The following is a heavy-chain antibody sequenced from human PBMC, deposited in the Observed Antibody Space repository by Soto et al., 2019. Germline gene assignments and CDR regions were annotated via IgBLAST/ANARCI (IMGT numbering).Heavy chain of an antibody. CDR1: GGTFSSYA. Sequence: SVKVSCKASGGTFSSYAISWVRQAPGQGLEWMGGIIPIFDTANYAQKFQGRVTITADESTSTAYMELSSLRSEDTAVYYCAREIRFHMVRGVIIGCFDTWGQGTLVTVSS. D-gene: IGHD3-10*01. CDR3: AREIRFHMVRGVIIGCFDT. J-gene: IGHJ5*02. CDR2: IIPIFDTA. V-gene: IGHV1-69*13.